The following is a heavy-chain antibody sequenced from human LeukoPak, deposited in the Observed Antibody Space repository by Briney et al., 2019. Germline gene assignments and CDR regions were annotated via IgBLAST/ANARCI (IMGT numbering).Heavy chain of an antibody. J-gene: IGHJ4*02. CDR3: ARDSPSVYYLYYFDY. D-gene: IGHD3-22*01. CDR2: IYSSGST. V-gene: IGHV4-4*07. CDR1: GGSISSYY. Sequence: SETLSLTCTVSGGSISSYYWSWIRQPAGKGLEWIGRIYSSGSTSYNPSLKSRVTMSVDTSRNLFSLKLSSVTAADTAVYYCARDSPSVYYLYYFDYWGQGTLVTVSS.